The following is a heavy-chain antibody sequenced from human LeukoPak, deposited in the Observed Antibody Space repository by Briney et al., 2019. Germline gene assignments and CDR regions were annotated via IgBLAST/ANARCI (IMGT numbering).Heavy chain of an antibody. CDR3: ARGGSYNWFDP. J-gene: IGHJ5*02. CDR1: GGSISSGGYS. Sequence: PSQTLSLTCAVSGGSISSGGYSWSWIRQPPGKGLEWIGYIYHSGSTYYNPSLKSRVTISVDRSKNHFYLKLSSVTAADTAVYYCARGGSYNWFDPWGQGTLVTVSS. D-gene: IGHD1-26*01. V-gene: IGHV4-30-2*01. CDR2: IYHSGST.